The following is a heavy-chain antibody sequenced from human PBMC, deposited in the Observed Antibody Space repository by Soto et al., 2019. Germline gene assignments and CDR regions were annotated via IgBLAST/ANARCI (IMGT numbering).Heavy chain of an antibody. D-gene: IGHD3-22*01. Sequence: SETLSLTCTDSGGSVSRGNYYWSWIRQPPGKGLDWIGYIYYTGRTNYNPSLKSRVTMSLATSKNQFSLKLDSVTAADTAIYYCAGMPVTTTNCLDPWGQGTLVTVSS. J-gene: IGHJ5*02. CDR2: IYYTGRT. CDR3: AGMPVTTTNCLDP. CDR1: GGSVSRGNYY. V-gene: IGHV4-61*01.